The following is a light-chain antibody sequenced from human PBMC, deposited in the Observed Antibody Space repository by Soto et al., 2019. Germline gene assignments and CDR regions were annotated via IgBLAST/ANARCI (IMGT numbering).Light chain of an antibody. CDR2: WAS. CDR1: QSVLYSSNNKNY. CDR3: QQYYSTPLT. J-gene: IGKJ4*01. V-gene: IGKV4-1*01. Sequence: DIVMTQSPDSLAVSLGERATINCKSSQSVLYSSNNKNYLAWYQQKPGQPPKLLIYWASTRESGVSDRFSGSGSGTDFTLTISSLQAEDVAVYYCQQYYSTPLTFGGETKVEIK.